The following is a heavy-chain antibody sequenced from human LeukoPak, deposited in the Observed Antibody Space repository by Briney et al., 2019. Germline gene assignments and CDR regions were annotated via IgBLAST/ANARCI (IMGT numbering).Heavy chain of an antibody. CDR3: VRDGDLSGSGYDF. V-gene: IGHV4-59*01. CDR2: IYHSGNT. J-gene: IGHJ4*02. D-gene: IGHD1-26*01. Sequence: SETLSLTCSVPIDSITNYYWSWIRQPPGKGLEWIGFIYHSGNTNKNPSLTTRVTMSVDTSKTQITLRLSSVTAADTAVYYCVRDGDLSGSGYDFWGQGTLVTVSS. CDR1: IDSITNYY.